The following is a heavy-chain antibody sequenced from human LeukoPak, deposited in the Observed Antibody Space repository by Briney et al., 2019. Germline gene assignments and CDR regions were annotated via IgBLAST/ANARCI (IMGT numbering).Heavy chain of an antibody. J-gene: IGHJ4*02. D-gene: IGHD3-10*01. Sequence: SETLSLTCAVYGGSFIGYYWSWIRQPPGKGLEWIGEINHSGSTNYNPSLKSRVTISVDTSKNRFSLKLSSVTAADTAVYYCARASNQYYYGSGSYYYDYWGQGTLVTVSS. CDR2: INHSGST. CDR1: GGSFIGYY. V-gene: IGHV4-34*01. CDR3: ARASNQYYYGSGSYYYDY.